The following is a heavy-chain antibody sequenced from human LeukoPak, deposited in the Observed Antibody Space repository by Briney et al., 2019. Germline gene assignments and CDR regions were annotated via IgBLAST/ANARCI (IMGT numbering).Heavy chain of an antibody. Sequence: SETLSLTCTVSAYSINSGYYWGWIRQPPGKGLEWIGSIYHSGSTYYNPSLKSRVTISLDTSKNQFSLKLSSVTAADTAVYYCARATAGTTLFEGIDYWGQGTLVTVSS. J-gene: IGHJ4*02. CDR3: ARATAGTTLFEGIDY. D-gene: IGHD1-1*01. V-gene: IGHV4-38-2*02. CDR1: AYSINSGYY. CDR2: IYHSGST.